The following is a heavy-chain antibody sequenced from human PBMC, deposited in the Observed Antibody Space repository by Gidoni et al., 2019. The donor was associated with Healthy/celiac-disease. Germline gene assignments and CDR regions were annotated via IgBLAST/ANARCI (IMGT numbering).Heavy chain of an antibody. V-gene: IGHV3-7*01. Sequence: EVQLVESGGGLVQPGGSLRLSCAASGFTFSSYWMSWVRQAPGKGLEWVANIKQDGSEKYYVDSVKGRFTISRDNAKNALYLQMNSLRAEDTAVYYCAREGGKHRYYYGMDVWGQGTTVTVSS. CDR3: AREGGKHRYYYGMDV. CDR1: GFTFSSYW. CDR2: IKQDGSEK. J-gene: IGHJ6*02. D-gene: IGHD3-16*01.